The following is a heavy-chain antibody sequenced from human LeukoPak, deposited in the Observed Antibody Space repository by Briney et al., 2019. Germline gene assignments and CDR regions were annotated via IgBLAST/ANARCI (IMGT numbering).Heavy chain of an antibody. D-gene: IGHD2-15*01. CDR3: AKRRDIVVVVAARDYFDY. CDR2: ISGSGGST. J-gene: IGHJ4*02. Sequence: GGSLRLSCAASGFTLSSYAMSWVRQAPGKGLEWVSAISGSGGSTYYADSVKGRFTISRDNSKNTLYLQMSSLRAEDTAVYYCAKRRDIVVVVAARDYFDYWGQGTLVTVSS. CDR1: GFTLSSYA. V-gene: IGHV3-23*01.